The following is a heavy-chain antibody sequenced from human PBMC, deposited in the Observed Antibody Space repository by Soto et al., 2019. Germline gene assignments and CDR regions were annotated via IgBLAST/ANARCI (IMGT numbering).Heavy chain of an antibody. Sequence: SETLSLTCTVSGGSVSSGSYYWSWIRQPPGKGLEWIGYIYYSGSTNYNPSLKSRVTISVDTSKNQFSLKLSSVTAADTAVYYCASGVGYCSGGSCYGVGSDYWGQGTLVTVSS. CDR1: GGSVSSGSYY. J-gene: IGHJ4*02. V-gene: IGHV4-61*01. D-gene: IGHD2-15*01. CDR3: ASGVGYCSGGSCYGVGSDY. CDR2: IYYSGST.